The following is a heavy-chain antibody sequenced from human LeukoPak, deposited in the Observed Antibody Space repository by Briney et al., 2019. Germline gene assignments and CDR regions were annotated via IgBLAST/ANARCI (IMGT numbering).Heavy chain of an antibody. D-gene: IGHD3-22*01. CDR1: GYSLSSGYF. J-gene: IGHJ5*02. Sequence: SETLSLTCSISGYSLSSGYFWVWMPQPPGKGLEWIGNIHHYGITYYNPSLKSRVTISLDPSKNQFSLKLTSVAAADTALYHCARVHYYDASDYSTSNWFDPWGQGTLVTVSS. V-gene: IGHV4-38-2*02. CDR2: IHHYGIT. CDR3: ARVHYYDASDYSTSNWFDP.